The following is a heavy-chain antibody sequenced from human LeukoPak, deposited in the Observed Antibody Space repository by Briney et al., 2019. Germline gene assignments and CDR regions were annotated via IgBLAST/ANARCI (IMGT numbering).Heavy chain of an antibody. CDR1: GGSISSSSYY. D-gene: IGHD5-12*01. V-gene: IGHV4-39*01. CDR3: ARRNSGWDDAFDI. CDR2: IYYSGST. Sequence: PSETLSLTCTVSGGSISSSSYYWGWIRQPPGKGLEWIGSIYYSGSTYYNPSLKSRVTISVDTSKNQFSLKLSSVTAADTAVYYCARRNSGWDDAFDIWGQGQWSPSLQ. J-gene: IGHJ3*02.